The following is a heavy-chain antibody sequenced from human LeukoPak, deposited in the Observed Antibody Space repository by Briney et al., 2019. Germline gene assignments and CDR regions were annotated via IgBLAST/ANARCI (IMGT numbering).Heavy chain of an antibody. CDR1: GYSISSGYY. CDR3: ARESILTGYYRHFDY. J-gene: IGHJ4*02. Sequence: PSETLSLTCTVSGYSISSGYYWGWIRQPPGKGLEWIGSIYHSGSTYYNPSLKSRVTISVVTSKNQFSLKLSSVTAADTAVYYCARESILTGYYRHFDYWGQGTLVTVSS. CDR2: IYHSGST. V-gene: IGHV4-38-2*02. D-gene: IGHD3-9*01.